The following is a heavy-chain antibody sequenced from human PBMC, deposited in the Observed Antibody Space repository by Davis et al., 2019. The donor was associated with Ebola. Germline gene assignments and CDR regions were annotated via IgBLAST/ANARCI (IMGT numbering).Heavy chain of an antibody. CDR3: AREAGPRGFDC. J-gene: IGHJ4*02. CDR1: GFTFSDYY. Sequence: PGGSLRLSCAASGFTFSDYYMSWIRQAPGKGLEWVSYITNSGSFTNDADSVKGRFTISRDNSKNSLYLQMNSLRAEDTAVYYCAREAGPRGFDCWGQGTLVTVSS. D-gene: IGHD3-16*01. V-gene: IGHV3-11*06. CDR2: ITNSGSFT.